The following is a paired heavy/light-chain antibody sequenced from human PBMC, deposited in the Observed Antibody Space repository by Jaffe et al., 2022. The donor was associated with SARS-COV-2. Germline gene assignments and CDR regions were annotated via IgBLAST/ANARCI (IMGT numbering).Heavy chain of an antibody. CDR2: ISGSGGST. V-gene: IGHV3-23*04. D-gene: IGHD6-19*01. CDR1: GFTFSNYA. J-gene: IGHJ4*02. CDR3: AKDLSAGRGFDY. Sequence: EVQLVESGGGLVQPGGSLRLSCAASGFTFSNYAMNWVRQAPGKGLEWVSGISGSGGSTYHADSVKGRFTISRDNSKNTLYLQMNSLRAEDTAIYYCAKDLSAGRGFDYWGQGTLVTVSS.
Light chain of an antibody. CDR1: STDVGGYNY. CDR2: DVS. Sequence: QSALTQPASVSGSPGQSITISCTGTSTDVGGYNYVSWYQQHPGKAPKLIIYDVSYRPSGLSNRFSGSKSGNTASLTISGLQAEDEADYYCISYTNISTLGPYVFGTGTKVTVL. CDR3: ISYTNISTLGPYV. J-gene: IGLJ1*01. V-gene: IGLV2-14*01.